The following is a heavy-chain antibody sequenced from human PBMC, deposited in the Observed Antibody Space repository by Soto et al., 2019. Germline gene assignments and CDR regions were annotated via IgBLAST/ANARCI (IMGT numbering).Heavy chain of an antibody. J-gene: IGHJ6*02. D-gene: IGHD6-6*01. V-gene: IGHV1-69*13. CDR1: GDIFSKYA. Sequence: SVKVSCKTSGDIFSKYAITWVRQATGQGLEWMGGVIPLFRTTNYAQKFQGRLTITADDSTTTAFMELNYLRSEDTAVYYCVPLQPSAIVGRPGMDVWGQGTTVTVSS. CDR2: VIPLFRTT. CDR3: VPLQPSAIVGRPGMDV.